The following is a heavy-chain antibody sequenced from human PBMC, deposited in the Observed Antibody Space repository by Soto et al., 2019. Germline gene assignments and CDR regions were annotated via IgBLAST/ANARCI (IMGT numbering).Heavy chain of an antibody. J-gene: IGHJ4*02. Sequence: QVQLVQSGAEVKKPGSSVKVSCKASGGTFSSYAISWVRQAPGQGLEWMGGIIPSFGTANYAQKFQGRVTITADKSTSTAYMELSSLRSEDTAVYYCATGIMHTALRRAGLDYWGQGTLVTVSS. CDR1: GGTFSSYA. D-gene: IGHD1-1*01. CDR2: IIPSFGTA. V-gene: IGHV1-69*14. CDR3: ATGIMHTALRRAGLDY.